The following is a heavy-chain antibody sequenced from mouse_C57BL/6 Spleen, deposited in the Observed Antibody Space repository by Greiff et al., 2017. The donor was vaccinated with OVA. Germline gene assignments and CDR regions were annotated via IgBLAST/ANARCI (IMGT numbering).Heavy chain of an antibody. CDR1: GYSITSGYY. D-gene: IGHD2-5*01. CDR3: ARDKAYYSNYEAAMDY. Sequence: EVQLVESGPGLVKPSQSLSLTCSVTGYSITSGYYWNWIRQFPGNKLEWMGYISYDGSNNYNPSLKNRISITRDTSKNQFFLKLNSVTTEDTATYYCARDKAYYSNYEAAMDYWGQGTSVTVSS. J-gene: IGHJ4*01. CDR2: ISYDGSN. V-gene: IGHV3-6*01.